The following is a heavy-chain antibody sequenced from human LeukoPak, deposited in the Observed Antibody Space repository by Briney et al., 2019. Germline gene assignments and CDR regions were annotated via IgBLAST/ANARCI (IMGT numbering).Heavy chain of an antibody. Sequence: PGGSLRLSCAASGFTFKLYWMHWVRQVPGKRPVWVSRINDDGSDTIYADSVRGRFTISRDDAKNTVYLQMNSLRAEDTAVYYCAKDSRPGIAAAGTGDWGQGTLVTVSS. CDR1: GFTFKLYW. CDR3: AKDSRPGIAAAGTGD. J-gene: IGHJ4*02. V-gene: IGHV3-74*01. D-gene: IGHD6-13*01. CDR2: INDDGSDT.